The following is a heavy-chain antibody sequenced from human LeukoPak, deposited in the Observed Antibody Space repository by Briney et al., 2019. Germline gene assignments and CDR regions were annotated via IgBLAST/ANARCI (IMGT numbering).Heavy chain of an antibody. CDR2: ISYDGSNK. J-gene: IGHJ6*02. CDR1: GFTFSSYA. D-gene: IGHD3-22*01. Sequence: GRSLRLSCAASGFTFSSYAMHWVRQAPGKGREWVAVISYDGSNKYYADSVKGRFTISRDNSKNTLYLQMNSLRAEDTAVYYCARGSFYDSSGYLYGMDVWGQGTTVTVSS. V-gene: IGHV3-30-3*01. CDR3: ARGSFYDSSGYLYGMDV.